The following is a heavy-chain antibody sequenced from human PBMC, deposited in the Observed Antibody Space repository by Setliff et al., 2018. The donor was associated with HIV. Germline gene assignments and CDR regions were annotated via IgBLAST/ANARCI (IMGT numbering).Heavy chain of an antibody. Sequence: GASVKVSCKASGYTFTSYDINWVLQAAGKGLEWMGWMKPNSGNTVYAQRFKGRVTMTRNTSLSTAYMELSTLRSEDTAVYYCARGAPKTPQYTNWFDPWGPGTLVTVSS. CDR3: ARGAPKTPQYTNWFDP. D-gene: IGHD4-4*01. J-gene: IGHJ5*02. V-gene: IGHV1-8*02. CDR2: MKPNSGNT. CDR1: GYTFTSYD.